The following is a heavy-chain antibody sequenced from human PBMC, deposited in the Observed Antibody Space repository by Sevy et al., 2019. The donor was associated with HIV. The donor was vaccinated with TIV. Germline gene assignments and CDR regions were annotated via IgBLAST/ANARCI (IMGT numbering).Heavy chain of an antibody. CDR2: INSDGLST. V-gene: IGHV3-74*01. J-gene: IGHJ4*02. CDR1: GFTLRIDW. D-gene: IGHD1-26*01. CDR3: ASGSRGTSGY. Sequence: GGSLRLSCAASGFTLRIDWMHWVRQAPGKGLLWVSRINSDGLSTAYADSVQGRFTISRDNAKNTIYLQMNSLRGEDTGVYYCASGSRGTSGYWGQGALVTVSS.